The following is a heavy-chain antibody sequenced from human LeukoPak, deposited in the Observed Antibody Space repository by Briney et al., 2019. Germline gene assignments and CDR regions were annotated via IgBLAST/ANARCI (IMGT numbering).Heavy chain of an antibody. CDR3: GRPLGGSSLGGMDV. D-gene: IGHD1-26*01. CDR2: IIPILGIA. V-gene: IGHV1-69*04. J-gene: IGHJ6*02. CDR1: GGTFSSYA. Sequence: ASVKVSSKASGGTFSSYAISWVRQAPGQGLEWVGRIIPILGIANYAQKFQGRVTTTADKSTSTAYMELSSLRSEDTAVYYCGRPLGGSSLGGMDVWGQGTTVTVSS.